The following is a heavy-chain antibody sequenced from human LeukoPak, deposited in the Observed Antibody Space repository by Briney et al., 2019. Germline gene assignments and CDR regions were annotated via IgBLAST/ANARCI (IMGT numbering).Heavy chain of an antibody. V-gene: IGHV3-53*01. CDR3: ARTDLMVRGVTYFDY. Sequence: HSGGSLRLSCAASGFTVSSNYMSWVRQAPGKGLEWVSVIYSGGSTYYADSVKGRFTISRDNSKNTLYLQMNSLRAEDTAVYYCARTDLMVRGVTYFDYWGQGTLVTVSS. CDR1: GFTVSSNY. D-gene: IGHD3-10*01. J-gene: IGHJ4*02. CDR2: IYSGGST.